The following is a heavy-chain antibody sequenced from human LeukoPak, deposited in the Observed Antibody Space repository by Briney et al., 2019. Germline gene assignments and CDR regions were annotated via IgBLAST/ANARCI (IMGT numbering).Heavy chain of an antibody. Sequence: QTGGSLRLSCAASGFTFSKYGMYWVRQAPGKGLEWVAFIRNHGRNKYYTDSVKGRFTISRDNSKNTLYLQMNSLRAEDTAVYYCAKDLNYGDLLDYWGQGTLVTVSS. J-gene: IGHJ4*02. D-gene: IGHD4-17*01. CDR3: AKDLNYGDLLDY. CDR1: GFTFSKYG. V-gene: IGHV3-30*02. CDR2: IRNHGRNK.